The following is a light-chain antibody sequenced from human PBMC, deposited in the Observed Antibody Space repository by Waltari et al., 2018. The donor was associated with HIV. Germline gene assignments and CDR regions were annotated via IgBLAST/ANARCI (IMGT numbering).Light chain of an antibody. CDR3: QVWDSSSDRV. CDR1: NIGSKS. CDR2: YAS. J-gene: IGLJ3*02. Sequence: SYVLTQPPSVSVAPGKTARITCGGNNIGSKSVHWYQQKPGQAPVLVIKYASDRPSGIPERFSGSNPGNTATLTISRVEAGDEADYYCQVWDSSSDRVFGGGTKLTVL. V-gene: IGLV3-21*04.